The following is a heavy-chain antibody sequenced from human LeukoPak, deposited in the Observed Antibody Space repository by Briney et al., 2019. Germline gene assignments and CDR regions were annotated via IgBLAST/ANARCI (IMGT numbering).Heavy chain of an antibody. V-gene: IGHV4-59*01. CDR3: VRDLGTSGSDAYDI. CDR1: GGSISTYY. Sequence: SETLSLTCTVSGGSISTYYWSWIRQPPGKRLEWIGYTHYSGSTNYNPSLKSRVTISADTSKNQFSLNLSSVTAADTAMYYCVRDLGTSGSDAYDIWGQGTMVTVSS. D-gene: IGHD5-12*01. J-gene: IGHJ3*02. CDR2: THYSGST.